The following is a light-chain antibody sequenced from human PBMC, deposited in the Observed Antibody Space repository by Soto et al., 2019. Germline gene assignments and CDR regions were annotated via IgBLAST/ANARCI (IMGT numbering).Light chain of an antibody. Sequence: DIVMTQSPDSLAVSPGERATLSCRASQSVSNNYLAWYQQKPGQAPRLLIYGASTRATGIPARFSGSGSGTEFTLTISSLQSEDFAVYYCQQYNNWPRGTFGQGTRLEIK. CDR3: QQYNNWPRGT. V-gene: IGKV3-15*01. J-gene: IGKJ5*01. CDR2: GAS. CDR1: QSVSNN.